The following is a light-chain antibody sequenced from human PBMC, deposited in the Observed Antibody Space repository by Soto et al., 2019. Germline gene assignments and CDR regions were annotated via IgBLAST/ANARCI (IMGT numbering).Light chain of an antibody. J-gene: IGKJ4*01. CDR1: TSVTDF. Sequence: EIVLTQSPATLSLSPGEIATLSCMSSTSVTDFLAWYQQKPVQAPRLLIYDASTRDTGVPARLSGSRSGTYFTLTISSLEHADSAVYYCQQRTGWPPHTCRGGTKMAIK. CDR3: QQRTGWPPHT. CDR2: DAS. V-gene: IGKV3-11*01.